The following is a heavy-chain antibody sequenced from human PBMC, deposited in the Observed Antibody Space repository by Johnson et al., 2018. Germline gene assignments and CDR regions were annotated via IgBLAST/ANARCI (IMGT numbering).Heavy chain of an antibody. Sequence: VQLLESGAEVKKPGSSVKVSCKASAGIFSSYTINWVRQAPGQGLEWMGRIIPTLDISHYAQKFQGRVTITAAKSTNPSYMELSSLRSEDTALYYRARGHYMDVWGKGTAVTVSS. CDR3: ARGHYMDV. CDR1: AGIFSSYT. J-gene: IGHJ6*03. V-gene: IGHV1-69*09. CDR2: IIPTLDIS.